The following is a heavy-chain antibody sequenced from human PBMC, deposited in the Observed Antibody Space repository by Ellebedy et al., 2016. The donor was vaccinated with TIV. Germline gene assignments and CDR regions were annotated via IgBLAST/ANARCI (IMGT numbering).Heavy chain of an antibody. Sequence: GESLKISCAASGFTFSSYSMNWVRQAPGKGLEWVSSISSSSSYVYYADSVKGRFTISRDNAKNSLYLQMNSLRAEDTAVYYCARVFYSGYDGKTHYGMDVWGQGTTVTVSS. CDR2: ISSSSSYV. CDR3: ARVFYSGYDGKTHYGMDV. D-gene: IGHD5-12*01. CDR1: GFTFSSYS. J-gene: IGHJ6*02. V-gene: IGHV3-21*01.